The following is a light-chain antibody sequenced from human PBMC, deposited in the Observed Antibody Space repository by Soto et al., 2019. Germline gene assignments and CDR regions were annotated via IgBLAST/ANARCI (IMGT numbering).Light chain of an antibody. CDR1: DSNIGTNT. J-gene: IGLJ2*01. CDR3: SAWDDSLNGPV. CDR2: SDN. Sequence: QSVLTQPPSASGTPGQRGTLSCSGSDSNIGTNTVYWYQQLPETAPKLLIHSDNERPSGVPDRFSGAKSGTSASLVIRGLQSEDEADFYCSAWDDSLNGPVFGGGTKVTVL. V-gene: IGLV1-44*01.